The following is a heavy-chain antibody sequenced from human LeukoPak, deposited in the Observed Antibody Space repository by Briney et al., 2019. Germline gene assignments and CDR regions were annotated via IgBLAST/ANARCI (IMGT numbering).Heavy chain of an antibody. V-gene: IGHV4-39*01. J-gene: IGHJ5*02. CDR3: ARHVIIHWFDP. D-gene: IGHD3-3*01. Sequence: SETLSLTCTVSGGSISSYYWGWIRQPPGKGLEWIGSIYYSGSTYYNPSLKSRVTISVDTSKNQFSLKLSSVTAADTAVYYCARHVIIHWFDPWGQGTLVTVSS. CDR2: IYYSGST. CDR1: GGSISSYY.